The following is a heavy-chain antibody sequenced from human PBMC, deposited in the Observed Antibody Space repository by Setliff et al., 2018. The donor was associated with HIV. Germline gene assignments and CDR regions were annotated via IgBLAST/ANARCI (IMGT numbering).Heavy chain of an antibody. J-gene: IGHJ4*02. V-gene: IGHV5-51*01. CDR1: GHSFTTFW. Sequence: GESLKISCQGSGHSFTTFWVGWVRQMPGKGLEWMVIIYPGDSDTRYSPSFEGQVTISADKSITTAYLQWSSLKASDTAMYYCARGAYDSSGDFWGQGTLVTVSS. CDR2: IYPGDSDT. D-gene: IGHD3-22*01. CDR3: ARGAYDSSGDF.